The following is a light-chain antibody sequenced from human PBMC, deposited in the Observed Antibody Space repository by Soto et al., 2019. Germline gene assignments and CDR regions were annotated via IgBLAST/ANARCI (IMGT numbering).Light chain of an antibody. CDR3: QQYNNWPIT. Sequence: EIVLTQSPATLPLSPGERATLSCRASQSVSSYLAWYQQKPGQAPRLLIYDASNRATGIPARFSGSGSGADFTLTISSLEPEDFAVYYCQQYNNWPITFGQGTRL. CDR2: DAS. CDR1: QSVSSY. V-gene: IGKV3-11*01. J-gene: IGKJ5*01.